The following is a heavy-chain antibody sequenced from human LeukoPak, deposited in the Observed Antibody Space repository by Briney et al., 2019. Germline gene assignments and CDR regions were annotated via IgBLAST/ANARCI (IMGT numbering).Heavy chain of an antibody. CDR1: GYTFTSYD. V-gene: IGHV1-8*03. Sequence: ASVKVPCKASGYTFTSYDLSGVRQPTGKGLEWMGWMNPNSGNTGYAQKFQGRVTITRNTSISTAYMELSSLRSEDTAVYYCARGGSYDLIAFDIWGQGTMVTVSS. CDR3: ARGGSYDLIAFDI. J-gene: IGHJ3*02. D-gene: IGHD1-26*01. CDR2: MNPNSGNT.